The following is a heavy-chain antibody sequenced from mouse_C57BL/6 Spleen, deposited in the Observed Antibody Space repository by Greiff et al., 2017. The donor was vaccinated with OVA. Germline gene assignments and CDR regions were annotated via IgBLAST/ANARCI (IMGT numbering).Heavy chain of an antibody. D-gene: IGHD1-1*01. Sequence: QVQLQQPGAELVRPGSSVKLSCKASGYTFTSYWMDWVKQRPGQGLEWIGNIYPSDSETHYNQKFKDKATLTVDKSSSTAYMQLSSLTSEDSAVYYCARRDYGSSFYYAMDYWGQGTSVTVSS. V-gene: IGHV1-61*01. CDR3: ARRDYGSSFYYAMDY. CDR1: GYTFTSYW. J-gene: IGHJ4*01. CDR2: IYPSDSET.